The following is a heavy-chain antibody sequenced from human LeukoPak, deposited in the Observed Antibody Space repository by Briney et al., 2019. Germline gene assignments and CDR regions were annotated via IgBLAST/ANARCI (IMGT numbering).Heavy chain of an antibody. CDR2: IWYDGSDK. V-gene: IGHV3-33*01. D-gene: IGHD6-19*01. CDR3: ARLWGAVSGYFDY. J-gene: IGHJ4*02. Sequence: GGSLRLSCAVSGYTFSRHGMHWVRQAPGKGLEWVAAIWYDGSDKYYADSVKGRFTISRDNSKNMLYLQMDSLRAEDTALYYCARLWGAVSGYFDYWGQGTLVTVSS. CDR1: GYTFSRHG.